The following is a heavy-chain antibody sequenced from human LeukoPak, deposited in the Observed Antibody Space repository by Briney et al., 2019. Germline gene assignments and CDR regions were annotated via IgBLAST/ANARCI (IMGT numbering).Heavy chain of an antibody. CDR2: IHSGGGT. CDR3: ARHVGSNWFWAFDI. D-gene: IGHD4-11*01. CDR1: GGSINNYF. V-gene: IGHV4-4*09. J-gene: IGHJ3*02. Sequence: PSETLSLTCTVSGGSINNYFWSWIRQPPGKGLEWIGYIHSGGGTRYNPSLKSRVITSVDTPKSLFSLKLSSVTAADTAMYYCARHVGSNWFWAFDIWGQGTMVNVSS.